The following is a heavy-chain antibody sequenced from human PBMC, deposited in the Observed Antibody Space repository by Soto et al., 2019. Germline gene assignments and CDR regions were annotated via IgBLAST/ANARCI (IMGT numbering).Heavy chain of an antibody. Sequence: GASVKVSCKASGGTFSSYTISWVRQAPGQGLEWMGRIIPILGIANYAQKFQGRVTITADKSTSTAYMELSSLRSEDTAVYYCARTGVVPAAYDREEFYYYYYYYMDVWGKGTTVTVSS. V-gene: IGHV1-69*02. J-gene: IGHJ6*03. CDR1: GGTFSSYT. CDR3: ARTGVVPAAYDREEFYYYYYYYMDV. D-gene: IGHD2-2*01. CDR2: IIPILGIA.